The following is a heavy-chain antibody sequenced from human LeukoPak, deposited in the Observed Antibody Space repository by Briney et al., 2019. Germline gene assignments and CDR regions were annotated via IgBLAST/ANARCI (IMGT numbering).Heavy chain of an antibody. Sequence: PGRSLRLSCAASGFTFSSYGMHWVRQAPGKGLEWVAVIWYGGSNKYYADSVKGQFTISRDNSKNTLYLQMNSLRAEDTAVYYCAKSSHLGVTVTADYWGQGTLVTVSS. CDR2: IWYGGSNK. V-gene: IGHV3-33*06. J-gene: IGHJ4*02. D-gene: IGHD4-17*01. CDR3: AKSSHLGVTVTADY. CDR1: GFTFSSYG.